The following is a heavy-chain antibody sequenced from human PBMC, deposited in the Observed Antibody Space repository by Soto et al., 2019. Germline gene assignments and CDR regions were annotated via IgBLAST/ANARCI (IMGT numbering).Heavy chain of an antibody. Sequence: ASVKVSCKASGYTFTSYDSNWVRQATGQGLEWMGWMNPNSGNTGYAQKFQGRVTISVDTSKNQFSLKLSSVTAADTPVYSCARVSTQQRWFDPWGKGTLVTVSS. CDR1: GYTFTSYD. V-gene: IGHV1-8*01. CDR2: MNPNSGNT. J-gene: IGHJ5*02. CDR3: ARVSTQQRWFDP. D-gene: IGHD1-1*01.